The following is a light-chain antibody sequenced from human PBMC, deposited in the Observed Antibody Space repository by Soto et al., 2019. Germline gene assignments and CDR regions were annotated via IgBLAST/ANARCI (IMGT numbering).Light chain of an antibody. CDR1: QSVSTNY. Sequence: EIVLTQSPGTLSLSPGERATLSCRASQSVSTNYLAWYQRKPGQAPRLLIYGASSRATDIPNRFSGSGSGTDFTLTNTRLKAEDFAVYYCQQYGSSPPTFGQGTKVEIK. V-gene: IGKV3-20*01. J-gene: IGKJ1*01. CDR2: GAS. CDR3: QQYGSSPPT.